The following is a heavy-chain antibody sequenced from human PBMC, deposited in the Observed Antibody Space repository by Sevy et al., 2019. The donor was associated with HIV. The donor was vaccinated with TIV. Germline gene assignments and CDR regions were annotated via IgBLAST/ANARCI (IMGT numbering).Heavy chain of an antibody. D-gene: IGHD3-22*01. CDR3: GTYHSSGYGYTIDI. CDR1: GFTFSTRW. CDR2: INADGSST. Sequence: GGSLRLSCAASGFTFSTRWMHWVRQTPGKGLVWVSRINADGSSTNYADSVKGRFTISRDNAKNTLYLQMNSLRVEDTAVYYCGTYHSSGYGYTIDIWGQGTTVTVSS. J-gene: IGHJ6*02. V-gene: IGHV3-74*01.